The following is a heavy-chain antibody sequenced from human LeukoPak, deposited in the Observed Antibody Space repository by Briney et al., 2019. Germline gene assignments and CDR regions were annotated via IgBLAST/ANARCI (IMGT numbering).Heavy chain of an antibody. D-gene: IGHD2-15*01. CDR3: AREDGYCSGGNCYSYFDS. Sequence: GGSLRLSCAASGFTFSSYAMSWVRQAPGKGLEWVSAISGSGGSTYYADSVKGRFTISRDNSKNTLYLQMNSLRAEDTAVYFCAREDGYCSGGNCYSYFDSWGQGTLVTVSS. J-gene: IGHJ4*02. V-gene: IGHV3-23*01. CDR1: GFTFSSYA. CDR2: ISGSGGST.